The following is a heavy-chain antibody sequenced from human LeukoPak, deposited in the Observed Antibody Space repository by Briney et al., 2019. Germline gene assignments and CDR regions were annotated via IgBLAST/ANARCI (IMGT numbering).Heavy chain of an antibody. J-gene: IGHJ4*02. V-gene: IGHV1-2*02. CDR1: GYTFTGYY. CDR3: TKGSYSGSYRDY. CDR2: INPNSGGT. Sequence: ASVKVSCKASGYTFTGYYMHWVRQAPGQGLEWMGWINPNSGGTNYAQKFQGRVTMTRDTSINTAYMELSSLTSDDTAVYYCTKGSYSGSYRDYWGQGTLVTVSS. D-gene: IGHD3-10*01.